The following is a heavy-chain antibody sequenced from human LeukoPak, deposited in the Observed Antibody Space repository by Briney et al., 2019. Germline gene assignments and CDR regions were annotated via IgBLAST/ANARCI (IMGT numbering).Heavy chain of an antibody. CDR1: EFTFSHYY. CDR2: ISGGGSTI. CDR3: ARGRPLHDSFLDI. J-gene: IGHJ3*02. D-gene: IGHD3-16*01. V-gene: IGHV3-11*01. Sequence: GGSLRLSCAASEFTFSHYYMSWIRQAPGKGLEWVSYISGGGSTIYYADSVKGRFTISRDNAKNSLYLQMNSLRAEDTAVYYCARGRPLHDSFLDIWGQGTMVTVSS.